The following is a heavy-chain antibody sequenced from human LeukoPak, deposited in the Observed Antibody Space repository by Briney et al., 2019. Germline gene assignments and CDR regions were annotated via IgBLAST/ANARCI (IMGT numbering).Heavy chain of an antibody. CDR3: ARVMVVSVPYSSGWYPRAYYYYMDV. J-gene: IGHJ6*03. D-gene: IGHD6-13*01. CDR1: GGSFSGYY. CDR2: INHSGST. V-gene: IGHV4-34*01. Sequence: SETLSLTCAVYGGSFSGYYWSWIRQPPGKGLEWIGEINHSGSTNYNPSLKSRVTISVDMSKNQFSLKLSSVTAADTPVYYCARVMVVSVPYSSGWYPRAYYYYMDVWGKGTTVTVSS.